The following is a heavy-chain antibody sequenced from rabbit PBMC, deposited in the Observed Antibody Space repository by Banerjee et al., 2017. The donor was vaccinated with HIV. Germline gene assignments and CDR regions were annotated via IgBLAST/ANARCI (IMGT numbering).Heavy chain of an antibody. V-gene: IGHV1S40*01. Sequence: RQAPGKGLEWIACINTSSGNTVYASWAKGRSTISKTSSTTVTLQMTSLTGADTATYFCARWAGVIGWNFNLWGPGTLVTVS. D-gene: IGHD1-1*01. CDR2: INTSSGNT. J-gene: IGHJ4*01. CDR3: ARWAGVIGWNFNL.